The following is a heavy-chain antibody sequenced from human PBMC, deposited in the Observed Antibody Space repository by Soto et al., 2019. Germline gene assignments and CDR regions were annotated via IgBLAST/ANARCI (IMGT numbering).Heavy chain of an antibody. J-gene: IGHJ4*02. Sequence: GGSLRLSCAASGFTFSTYSMNWVRQAPGKGLEWVSYISSSSSTIFYTDSVKGRFTVSRDNAKNSLYLQMNSLRAEDTAVYYCERHTYYYDSSGPPDHRGQGTLLNVS. V-gene: IGHV3-48*01. D-gene: IGHD3-22*01. CDR1: GFTFSTYS. CDR3: ERHTYYYDSSGPPDH. CDR2: ISSSSSTI.